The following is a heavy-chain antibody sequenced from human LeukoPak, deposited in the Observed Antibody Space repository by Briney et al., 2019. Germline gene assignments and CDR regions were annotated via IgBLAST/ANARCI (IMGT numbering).Heavy chain of an antibody. Sequence: SQTLSLTCTVSGGSISSGGYYWSWIRQHPGKGLEWIGYIYYSGSAYYNPSLKSRVTISVDTSKNQFSLKLSSVTAADTAVYYCARGGDLYYSRKPNWFDPWGQGTLVTVSS. V-gene: IGHV4-31*03. CDR2: IYYSGSA. J-gene: IGHJ5*02. CDR3: ARGGDLYYSRKPNWFDP. D-gene: IGHD3-10*01. CDR1: GGSISSGGYY.